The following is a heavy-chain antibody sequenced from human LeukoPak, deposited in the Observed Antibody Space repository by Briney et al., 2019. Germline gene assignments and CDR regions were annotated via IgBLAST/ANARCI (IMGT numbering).Heavy chain of an antibody. CDR2: ISPYNGNT. D-gene: IGHD4-23*01. CDR1: GSTFRNYG. V-gene: IGHV1-18*01. J-gene: IGHJ6*04. Sequence: ASVKVSCKTSGSTFRNYGITWVRQIPGHGLEWMGWISPYNGNTNYAQKLQGRVTMTTDTSTSTAYMELRSLTSDDTAVYYCARGGVTSVVDVWGKGTTVTISS. CDR3: ARGGVTSVVDV.